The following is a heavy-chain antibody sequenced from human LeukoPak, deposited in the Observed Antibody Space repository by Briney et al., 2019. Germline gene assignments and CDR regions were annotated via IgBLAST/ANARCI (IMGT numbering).Heavy chain of an antibody. CDR1: GGSISSYY. J-gene: IGHJ6*03. CDR3: ARDCSGGSCYSGYYYYYMDV. V-gene: IGHV4-4*07. Sequence: PSETLSLTCTVSGGSISSYYWSWIRQPAGKGLEWIGRIYTSGSTNYNPSLKSRVTISVDKSKNQFPLKLSSVTAADTAVYYCARDCSGGSCYSGYYYYYMDVWGKGTTVTVSS. D-gene: IGHD2-15*01. CDR2: IYTSGST.